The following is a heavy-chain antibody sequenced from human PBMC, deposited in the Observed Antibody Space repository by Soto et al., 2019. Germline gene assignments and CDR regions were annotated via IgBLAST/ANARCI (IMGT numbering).Heavy chain of an antibody. CDR1: GFTFSSYG. Sequence: GGSLRLSCAASGFTFSSYGMHWVRQAPGKGLEWVAVIWYDGSNKYYADSVKGRFTISRDNSKNTLYLQMNSLRAEDTAVYYCARGTPSLTIFGVVNTDYWGQGTLVTVSS. D-gene: IGHD3-3*01. V-gene: IGHV3-33*01. CDR3: ARGTPSLTIFGVVNTDY. J-gene: IGHJ4*02. CDR2: IWYDGSNK.